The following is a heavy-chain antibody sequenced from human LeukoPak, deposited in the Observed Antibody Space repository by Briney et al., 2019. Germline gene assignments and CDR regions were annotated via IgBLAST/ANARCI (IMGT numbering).Heavy chain of an antibody. V-gene: IGHV1-69*13. Sequence: ASVKVSCKASGGTFSSYAISWVRQAPGQGLEWMGGIIPIFDTANYAQKFQGRVTITADESTSTAYMELSSLRSEDTAVYYCARDQDYYDSSGFYYWGQGTLVTVSS. CDR3: ARDQDYYDSSGFYY. CDR2: IIPIFDTA. J-gene: IGHJ4*02. CDR1: GGTFSSYA. D-gene: IGHD3-22*01.